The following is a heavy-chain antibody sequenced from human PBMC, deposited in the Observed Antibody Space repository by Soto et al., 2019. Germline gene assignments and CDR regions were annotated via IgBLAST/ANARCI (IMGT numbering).Heavy chain of an antibody. V-gene: IGHV3-30-3*01. D-gene: IGHD3-10*01. CDR2: VSSDGSNT. J-gene: IGHJ4*02. CDR3: AGIMGVNPD. CDR1: GFIFSDYA. Sequence: QVHLVESGGGVVQPGRSLRLSCAASGFIFSDYALNWVRQAPGKGLEWVAVVSSDGSNTFYADSVKGRFSISRDNSKNILYLQMNSLTPEDTAVYYCAGIMGVNPDWGQGTLVTV.